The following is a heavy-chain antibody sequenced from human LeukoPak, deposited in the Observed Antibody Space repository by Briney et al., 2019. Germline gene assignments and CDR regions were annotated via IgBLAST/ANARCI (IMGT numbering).Heavy chain of an antibody. Sequence: GESLRISCQGSGYTFTTYWIGWVRQMPGEGLEWMGIIYPGDSDTTYSPSFQGQVTFSADKSNSTAYLQWRSLKASDTAMYYCARNSPSNGMDVWGQGTTVTVSS. CDR1: GYTFTTYW. V-gene: IGHV5-51*01. J-gene: IGHJ6*02. CDR2: IYPGDSDT. CDR3: ARNSPSNGMDV.